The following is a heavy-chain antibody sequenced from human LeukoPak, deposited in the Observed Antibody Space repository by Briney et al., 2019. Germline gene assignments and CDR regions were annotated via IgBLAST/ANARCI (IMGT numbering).Heavy chain of an antibody. CDR3: ARVNGANSLFDY. Sequence: PGGSLRLSCAASGFTFSSYAVSWVRQAPGKGLEWVSSISGTGGSTYYADSVKGRFTISRDNSKNTLYLQVNSLRVEDTAVYHCARVNGANSLFDYWGQGTLVTVSS. V-gene: IGHV3-23*01. CDR1: GFTFSSYA. CDR2: ISGTGGST. D-gene: IGHD3-10*01. J-gene: IGHJ4*02.